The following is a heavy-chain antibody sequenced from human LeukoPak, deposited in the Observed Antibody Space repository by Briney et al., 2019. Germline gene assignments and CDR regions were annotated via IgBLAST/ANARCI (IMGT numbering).Heavy chain of an antibody. CDR3: ARDEAGAHYYYYYMDV. D-gene: IGHD6-19*01. CDR2: TFYRSKWFN. Sequence: SQTLSLTCAISGDNVSSDSAAWNWIRQSPSRGLEWLGRTFYRSKWFNDFATPFKSRITITPDTSKNQVSLLLNSVTPEDTAVYYCARDEAGAHYYYYYMDVWGKGTTVTISS. J-gene: IGHJ6*03. CDR1: GDNVSSDSAA. V-gene: IGHV6-1*01.